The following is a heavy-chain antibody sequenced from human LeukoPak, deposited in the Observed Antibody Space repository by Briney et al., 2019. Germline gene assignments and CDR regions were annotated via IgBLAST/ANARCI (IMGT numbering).Heavy chain of an antibody. CDR3: AREIRDPQRRGYYYYMDV. CDR2: IYSGGST. CDR1: GFTVSSNY. D-gene: IGHD3-3*01. V-gene: IGHV3-53*01. Sequence: GGSLRLSCAASGFTVSSNYMSWVRQAPGKGLEWVSVIYSGGSTYYADSVKGRFTISRDNSKNTLYLQMNSLRAEDTAVYYCAREIRDPQRRGYYYYMDVWGKGTTVTVSS. J-gene: IGHJ6*03.